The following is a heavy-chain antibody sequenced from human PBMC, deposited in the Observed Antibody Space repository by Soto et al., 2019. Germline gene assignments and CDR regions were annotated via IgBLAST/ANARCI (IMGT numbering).Heavy chain of an antibody. CDR1: GGSISSYY. Sequence: SETLSLTCTVSGGSISSYYWSWIRQPPGKGLEWIGYIYYSGSTNYNPSLKSRVTISVDTSKNQFSLKLSSVTAADTAVYYCARVGEHYYGSGSYSVGRGWFDPWGQGTLVTVSS. V-gene: IGHV4-59*01. J-gene: IGHJ5*02. CDR3: ARVGEHYYGSGSYSVGRGWFDP. D-gene: IGHD3-10*01. CDR2: IYYSGST.